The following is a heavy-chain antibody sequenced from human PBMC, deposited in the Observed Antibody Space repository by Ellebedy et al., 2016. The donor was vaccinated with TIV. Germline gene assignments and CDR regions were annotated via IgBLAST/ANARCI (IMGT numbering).Heavy chain of an antibody. CDR1: GFTFSSYS. V-gene: IGHV3-21*01. CDR2: ISSSSSYI. J-gene: IGHJ6*02. Sequence: PGGSLRLSCAASGFTFSSYSMNWVRQAPGKGLEWVSSISSSSSYIYYADSVKGRFTISRENAQNSLYLQMNNLRAGDTAVYYCARAPRGFFGIDVWGQGTTVTVSS. CDR3: ARAPRGFFGIDV.